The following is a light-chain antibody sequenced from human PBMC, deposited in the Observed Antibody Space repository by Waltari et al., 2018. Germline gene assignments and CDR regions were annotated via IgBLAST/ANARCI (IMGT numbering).Light chain of an antibody. CDR1: QSVRIY. V-gene: IGKV3-20*01. CDR2: HAS. J-gene: IGKJ1*01. Sequence: EIVLTPSSGPVSLSPGDRATLSCWARQSVRIYLAWYQQKPGQAPRLLIYHASTRATGIPDRFSASGSGTDFSLTISRLEPEDFALYYCQQYVESPATFGQGTKVEIK. CDR3: QQYVESPAT.